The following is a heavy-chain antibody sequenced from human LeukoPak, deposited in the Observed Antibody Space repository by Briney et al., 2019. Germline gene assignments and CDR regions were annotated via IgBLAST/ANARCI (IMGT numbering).Heavy chain of an antibody. V-gene: IGHV1-69*04. CDR1: GGTFSSYA. CDR2: IIPILGIA. D-gene: IGHD6-13*01. J-gene: IGHJ4*02. Sequence: SVKVSCKASGGTFSSYAISWVRQAPGQGLEWMGRIIPILGIANYAQKFQGRVTITADKSTSTAYMELSSLRSEDTAVYYCARLMGLAAGGVDYWGQGTLVTVSS. CDR3: ARLMGLAAGGVDY.